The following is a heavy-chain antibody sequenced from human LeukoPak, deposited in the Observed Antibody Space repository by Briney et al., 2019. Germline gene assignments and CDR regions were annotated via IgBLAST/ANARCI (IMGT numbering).Heavy chain of an antibody. V-gene: IGHV5-51*01. CDR3: ASRINDAFDI. CDR1: GYSFTHFW. J-gene: IGHJ3*02. CDR2: IYPGDSDT. Sequence: GESLKISCKGSGYSFTHFWIGWVRQMPGKGLEWMGIIYPGDSDTRYRPSFQGQVTISADKSVNTAYLQWSSLKASDTAMYYCASRINDAFDIWGQGTMVTVSS.